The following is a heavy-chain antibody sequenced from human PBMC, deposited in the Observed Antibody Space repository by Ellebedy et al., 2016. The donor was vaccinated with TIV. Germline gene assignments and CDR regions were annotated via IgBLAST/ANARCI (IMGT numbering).Heavy chain of an antibody. D-gene: IGHD3-3*01. CDR1: GLTFSSHA. J-gene: IGHJ4*02. CDR3: TRELRWDRSGQRIDY. V-gene: IGHV3-74*01. CDR2: VDYDGSRT. Sequence: GESLKISCAASGLTFSSHAMSWVRQVPGKGLEWVARVDYDGSRTSYADTVRGRFTISRDNSENTLYLQMNSLSGEDTAVYYCTRELRWDRSGQRIDYWGQGSLVTVSS.